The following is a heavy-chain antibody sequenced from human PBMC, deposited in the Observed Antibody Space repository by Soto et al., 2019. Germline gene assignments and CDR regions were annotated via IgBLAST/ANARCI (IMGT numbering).Heavy chain of an antibody. CDR2: IIPIFGTT. CDR3: ARDQTHTPNWLDP. J-gene: IGHJ5*02. CDR1: GGTFSSDM. D-gene: IGHD5-18*01. Sequence: QVQLVQSGAEVKKPGSSVKVSCKASGGTFSSDMISWVRQAPGQGLEWMGGIIPIFGTTDYALKFRGRVTITADESTNTVYMQLSSLRSEDTAMYYCARDQTHTPNWLDPWGQGTLVTVSS. V-gene: IGHV1-69*12.